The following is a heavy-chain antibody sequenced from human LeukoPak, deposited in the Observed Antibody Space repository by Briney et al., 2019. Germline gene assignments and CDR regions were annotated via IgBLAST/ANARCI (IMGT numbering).Heavy chain of an antibody. CDR3: ANLPGYSSGLAFDI. CDR1: GGTFSSYA. J-gene: IGHJ3*02. V-gene: IGHV1-69*04. Sequence: SVKVSCKASGGTFSSYAISWVRQAPGQGLEWMGRIIPILGIANYAQKFQGRVTITADKSTSTAYMELSSLRSEDTAVHYCANLPGYSSGLAFDIWGQGTMVTVSS. D-gene: IGHD6-19*01. CDR2: IIPILGIA.